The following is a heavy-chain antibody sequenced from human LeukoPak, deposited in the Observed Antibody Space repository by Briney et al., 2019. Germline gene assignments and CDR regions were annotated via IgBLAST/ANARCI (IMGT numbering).Heavy chain of an antibody. Sequence: PRGSLRLSCEASGFTVSSNYMSWVRQAPGKGLEWVSSISSSSSYIYYADSVKGRFTISRDNAKNSLYLQMNSLRAEDRAVYYCASLSGSYSYWGQGTLVTVSS. V-gene: IGHV3-21*01. J-gene: IGHJ4*02. CDR2: ISSSSSYI. D-gene: IGHD1-26*01. CDR1: GFTVSSNY. CDR3: ASLSGSYSY.